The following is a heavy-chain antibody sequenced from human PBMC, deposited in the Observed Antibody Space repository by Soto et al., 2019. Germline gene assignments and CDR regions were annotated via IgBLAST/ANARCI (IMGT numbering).Heavy chain of an antibody. J-gene: IGHJ6*02. D-gene: IGHD6-13*01. CDR1: GYTFTSYG. CDR2: ISAYNGNT. CDR3: ARDLGSSWYFYYYGMDV. Sequence: QVQLVQSGAEVKKPGASVKVSCKASGYTFTSYGISWVRQAPGQGLEWMGWISAYNGNTNYAQKLQGRVTMTTDTSTSTAYMELGSLRSDDTAVYYCARDLGSSWYFYYYGMDVWGQGTTVTVSS. V-gene: IGHV1-18*01.